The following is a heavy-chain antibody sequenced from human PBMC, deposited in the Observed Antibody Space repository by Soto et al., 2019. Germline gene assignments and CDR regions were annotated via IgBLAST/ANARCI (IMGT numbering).Heavy chain of an antibody. Sequence: ETLSLTCTVSGGSISNSNYYWGWIRQPPGKGLEWIGSIYYSGNTYYNPSLKSRVTMSVDTSKNQFSLGLSSVTAADTAVYYCARLEGTGTSYGMDVWGQGTTVTVSS. D-gene: IGHD1-1*01. V-gene: IGHV4-39*01. J-gene: IGHJ6*02. CDR2: IYYSGNT. CDR3: ARLEGTGTSYGMDV. CDR1: GGSISNSNYY.